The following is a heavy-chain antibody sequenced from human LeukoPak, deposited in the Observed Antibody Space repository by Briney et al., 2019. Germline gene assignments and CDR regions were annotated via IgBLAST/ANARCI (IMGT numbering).Heavy chain of an antibody. J-gene: IGHJ2*01. D-gene: IGHD3-22*01. V-gene: IGHV1-18*01. CDR3: ARANYYDGSVYSVPSYWYSDL. Sequence: ASVKVSCRASGYTLVSYGMTWVRQVPGQGLEWMGWISGFNRNTRYAQKFQDRVILTTDTSTSTAYMELRSLRSDDTAVYYCARANYYDGSVYSVPSYWYSDLWGRGTLVSVSS. CDR1: GYTLVSYG. CDR2: ISGFNRNT.